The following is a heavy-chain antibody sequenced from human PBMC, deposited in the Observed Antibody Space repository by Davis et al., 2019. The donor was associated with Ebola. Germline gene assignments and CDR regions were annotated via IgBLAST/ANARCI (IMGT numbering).Heavy chain of an antibody. CDR1: GDSVSGKNGA. CDR2: TYYTSKWYN. D-gene: IGHD5-24*01. Sequence: HSQTPSLTCAISGDSVSGKNGARNWIRQSPSRGLEWLGRTYYTSKWYNHYAASVKSRATINPDTSKNQFSLQLNSVTPEDTAVYYCARGWLRTGLDIWGQGTMVIVSS. CDR3: ARGWLRTGLDI. V-gene: IGHV6-1*01. J-gene: IGHJ3*02.